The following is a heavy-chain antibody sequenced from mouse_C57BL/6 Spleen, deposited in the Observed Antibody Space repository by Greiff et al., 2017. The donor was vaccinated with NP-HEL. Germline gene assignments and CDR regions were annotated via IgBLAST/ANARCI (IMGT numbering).Heavy chain of an antibody. CDR2: LSSGGSYT. J-gene: IGHJ4*01. CDR3: ARRSSGTKAMDY. Sequence: EVTLVESVGDLVKPGGSLKLSCAASGFTFSSYGMSWVRQTPDKRLEWVATLSSGGSYTYYPDSVKGRFTISRDNAKNTLYLQMSSLKSEDTAMYYCARRSSGTKAMDYWGQGTSVTVSS. CDR1: GFTFSSYG. D-gene: IGHD4-1*01. V-gene: IGHV5-6*02.